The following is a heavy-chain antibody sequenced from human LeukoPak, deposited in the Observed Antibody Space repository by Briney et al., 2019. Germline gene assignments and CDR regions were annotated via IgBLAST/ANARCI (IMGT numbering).Heavy chain of an antibody. CDR1: GYTFTSYY. D-gene: IGHD6-13*01. V-gene: IGHV1-46*01. J-gene: IGHJ6*02. CDR3: VREYSSSWGYYYYGMDV. CDR2: INPSGGST. Sequence: ASVKVSCKASGYTFTSYYMHWVRQAPGQGLEWMGIINPSGGSTSYAQKFQGRVTMTRDTSTSTVYMELSSLRSEDTAVYYCVREYSSSWGYYYYGMDVWGQGTTVTVSS.